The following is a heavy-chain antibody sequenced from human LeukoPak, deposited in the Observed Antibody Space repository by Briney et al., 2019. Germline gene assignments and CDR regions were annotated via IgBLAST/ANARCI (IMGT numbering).Heavy chain of an antibody. D-gene: IGHD2-2*03. CDR3: ARSGYCSSTSCYPPTVLSWGDYYYYGMDV. CDR1: GGSISSYY. V-gene: IGHV4-4*07. J-gene: IGHJ6*02. Sequence: SETLSLTCTVSGGSISSYYWSWIRQPAGKGLEWIGRIYTSGSTNYNPSLKSRVTMSVDTSKNQFSLKLSSVTAADTAVYYCARSGYCSSTSCYPPTVLSWGDYYYYGMDVRGQGTTVTVSS. CDR2: IYTSGST.